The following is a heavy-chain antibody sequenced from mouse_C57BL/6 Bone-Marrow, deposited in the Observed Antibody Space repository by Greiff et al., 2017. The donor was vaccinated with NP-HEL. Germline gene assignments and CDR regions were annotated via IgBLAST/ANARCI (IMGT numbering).Heavy chain of an antibody. CDR1: GYSITSGYY. CDR3: ARDRGSSGYGY. V-gene: IGHV3-6*01. CDR2: ISYDGSN. J-gene: IGHJ2*01. D-gene: IGHD3-2*02. Sequence: VQLQQSGPGLVKPSQSLSLTCSVTGYSITSGYYWNWIRQFPGNKLEWMGYISYDGSNNYNPSLKNRISITRDTSKNQFFLKLNSVTTEDTATYYCARDRGSSGYGYWGQGTTLTVSS.